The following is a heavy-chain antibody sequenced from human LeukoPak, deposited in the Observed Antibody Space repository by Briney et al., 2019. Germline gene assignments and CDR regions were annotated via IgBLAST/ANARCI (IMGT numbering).Heavy chain of an antibody. CDR2: ISYDGSNK. V-gene: IGHV3-30*03. CDR3: ARDYVVSDYDFWSGPDNWFDP. D-gene: IGHD3-3*01. Sequence: GGSLRLSCAASGFTFSSYGMHWVRQAPGKGLEWVAVISYDGSNKYYADSVKGRFTISRDNAKKSLYLQMNSLRAEDTAVYYCARDYVVSDYDFWSGPDNWFDPWGQGTLVTVSS. CDR1: GFTFSSYG. J-gene: IGHJ5*02.